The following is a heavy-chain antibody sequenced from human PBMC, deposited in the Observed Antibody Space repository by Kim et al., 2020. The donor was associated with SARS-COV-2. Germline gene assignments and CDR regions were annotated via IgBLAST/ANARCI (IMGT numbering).Heavy chain of an antibody. CDR1: GGSISSYY. CDR2: IYYTVST. D-gene: IGHD2-15*01. Sequence: SETLSLTCTVSGGSISSYYWSWIRQSPGTGLEWIGYIYYTVSTNYNPSLKSRVTISVDTSRTQFSLKLTSLTAADTAVYYCARGGDYCGGVSCYHWFDPWGQGTLVTVAS. CDR3: ARGGDYCGGVSCYHWFDP. V-gene: IGHV4-59*08. J-gene: IGHJ5*02.